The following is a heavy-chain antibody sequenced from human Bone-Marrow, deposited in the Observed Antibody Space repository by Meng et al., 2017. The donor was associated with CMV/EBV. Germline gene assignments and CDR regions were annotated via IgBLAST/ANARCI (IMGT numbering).Heavy chain of an antibody. J-gene: IGHJ4*02. CDR1: GGSISSSSYY. CDR3: ASYTRMDYTGNWEGAGSDY. V-gene: IGHV4-39*06. D-gene: IGHD7-27*01. CDR2: IYYSGST. Sequence: GSLRLSCPVSGGSISSSSYYWGWIRQPPGKGLEWIGSIYYSGSTYYNPSLKSRFPISVDTTKNQFPLKVSFVTAAVTAVYFGASYTRMDYTGNWEGAGSDYWGQGTLVTVSS.